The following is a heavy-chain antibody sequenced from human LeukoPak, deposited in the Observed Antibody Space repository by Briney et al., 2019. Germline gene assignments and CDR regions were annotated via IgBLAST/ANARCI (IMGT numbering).Heavy chain of an antibody. D-gene: IGHD4-11*01. V-gene: IGHV4-39*01. CDR1: GDSINSHRYF. Sequence: SETLSLTCSVSGDSINSHRYFWGWIPQPPGKELEWIGNVYYSGSTYYNPSLNNRVTISVATSKNHFSLNLTSVTAADTAVYYCARYSSPSNWFDPWGQGTLVIVSS. J-gene: IGHJ5*02. CDR2: VYYSGST. CDR3: ARYSSPSNWFDP.